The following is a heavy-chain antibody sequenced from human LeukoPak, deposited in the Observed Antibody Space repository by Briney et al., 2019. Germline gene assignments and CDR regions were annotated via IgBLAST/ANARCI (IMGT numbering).Heavy chain of an antibody. J-gene: IGHJ4*02. CDR1: GGSISNGGYY. D-gene: IGHD2-15*01. CDR3: ARVYCSGGSCYFDY. Sequence: SQTLSLTCTVSGGSISNGGYYWSWIRQHPGKGVEWVGYIYYSGSTYYNPSLKSRVTISVDTSKNQFSLKLSSVTAADTAVYYCARVYCSGGSCYFDYWGQGTLVTVSS. V-gene: IGHV4-31*03. CDR2: IYYSGST.